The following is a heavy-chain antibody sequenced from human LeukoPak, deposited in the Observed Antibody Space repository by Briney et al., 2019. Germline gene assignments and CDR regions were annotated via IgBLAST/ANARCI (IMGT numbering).Heavy chain of an antibody. J-gene: IGHJ4*02. CDR3: ASQGCSSTSCRFDY. CDR2: IYYSGST. V-gene: IGHV4-59*08. CDR1: GGSISSYY. Sequence: SETLSLTCTVSGGSISSYYWSWIRQPPGKGLEWIGYIYYSGSTNYNPSLKSRVTISVDTSKNQFSLKLSSVTAADTAVYYCASQGCSSTSCRFDYWGQGTLVTVS. D-gene: IGHD2-2*01.